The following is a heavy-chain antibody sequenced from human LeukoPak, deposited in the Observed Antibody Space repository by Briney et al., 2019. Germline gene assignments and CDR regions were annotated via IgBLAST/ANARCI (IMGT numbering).Heavy chain of an antibody. J-gene: IGHJ4*02. CDR3: ARARDYCTNGVCEIDY. Sequence: SVKVSCKASGGTFISYAISWVRQAPGQGLEWMGGIIPIFGTANYAQKFQGRVTMTTDTSTSTAYMELRSLRSDDTAVYYCARARDYCTNGVCEIDYWGQGTLVTVSS. D-gene: IGHD2-8*01. CDR2: IIPIFGTA. V-gene: IGHV1-69*05. CDR1: GGTFISYA.